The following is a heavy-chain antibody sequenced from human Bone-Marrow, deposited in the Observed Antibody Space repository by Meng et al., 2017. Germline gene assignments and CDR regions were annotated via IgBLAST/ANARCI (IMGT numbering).Heavy chain of an antibody. CDR1: GFSLTTNGLG. V-gene: IGHV2-5*02. D-gene: IGHD5-18*01. CDR3: ARRRGYSSSSYYFDF. CDR2: IYWDDDK. J-gene: IGHJ4*02. Sequence: SGPTLVKPTQTVTLTCTFSGFSLTTNGLGVGWIRQPPGKALEWLALIYWDDDKRYSPSLKNRLTITKDTSNSQVVLTMTNMDPVDTATYYCARRRGYSSSSYYFDFWGQGTLVTVSS.